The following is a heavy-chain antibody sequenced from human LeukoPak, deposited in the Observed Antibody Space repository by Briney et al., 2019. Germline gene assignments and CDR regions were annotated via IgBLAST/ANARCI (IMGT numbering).Heavy chain of an antibody. CDR3: AREGYNGSGSYGY. D-gene: IGHD3-10*01. J-gene: IGHJ4*02. CDR2: IGNDGSNT. Sequence: PGGSLRLSCAASGFTFNTYRMHWVRQAPGKGLVWVSFIGNDGSNTKYADSVKGRFTISRDNAKNTLYLQMNSLRTEDTAVYYCAREGYNGSGSYGYWGQGTLVTVSS. CDR1: GFTFNTYR. V-gene: IGHV3-74*03.